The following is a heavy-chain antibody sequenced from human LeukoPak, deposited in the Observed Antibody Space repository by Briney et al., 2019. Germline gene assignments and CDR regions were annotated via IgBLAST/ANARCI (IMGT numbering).Heavy chain of an antibody. CDR2: INPNSGGT. CDR3: ARALGRTKRYSSSFLVKDETGQ. J-gene: IGHJ4*02. Sequence: ASVKVSCKASGYTFTGYYMHWVRQAPGQGLEWMGWINPNSGGTNYAQKFQGWVTMTRDTSISTAYMELGRLRSDDTAVYYCARALGRTKRYSSSFLVKDETGQWGQGTLVTVSS. CDR1: GYTFTGYY. D-gene: IGHD6-6*01. V-gene: IGHV1-2*04.